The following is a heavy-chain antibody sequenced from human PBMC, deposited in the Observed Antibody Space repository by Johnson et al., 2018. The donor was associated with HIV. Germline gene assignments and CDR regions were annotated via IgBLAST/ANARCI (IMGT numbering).Heavy chain of an antibody. Sequence: QVHLVESGGGVVQPGRSMRLSCVASRFTFSSYPMHWVRQCPGKGLEWVALISYDGRNKYYTDSVKGRFTISRDNSKNTLSLQMDSLRPEDTAVYYCARKKATVFSTTSTNYAFDIWGKGPMVTVSS. CDR1: RFTFSSYP. J-gene: IGHJ3*02. V-gene: IGHV3-30*04. CDR3: ARKKATVFSTTSTNYAFDI. D-gene: IGHD1-1*01. CDR2: ISYDGRNK.